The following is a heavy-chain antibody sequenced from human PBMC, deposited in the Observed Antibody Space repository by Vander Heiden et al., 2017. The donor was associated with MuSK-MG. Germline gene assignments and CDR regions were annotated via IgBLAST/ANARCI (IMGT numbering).Heavy chain of an antibody. Sequence: QVHLVQSGAEVKKPGSSVKVSCKASGITFSTYSITWVRQAPGQGLEWMGGIIPILNISKYAQKFQGRGTITADKSTSTAYMELSSLRSEDTAVDDGAREVVAGPLSTYYFDGGGQGALVTVSS. J-gene: IGHJ4*02. CDR2: IIPILNIS. CDR1: GITFSTYS. CDR3: AREVVAGPLSTYYFDG. D-gene: IGHD6-19*01. V-gene: IGHV1-69*10.